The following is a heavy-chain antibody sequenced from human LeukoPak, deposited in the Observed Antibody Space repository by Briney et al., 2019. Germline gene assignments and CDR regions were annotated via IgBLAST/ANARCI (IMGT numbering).Heavy chain of an antibody. CDR1: GFTFIDYY. CDR2: ISSSGSTI. Sequence: PGASLRLSCAASGFTFIDYYMSWIRQAPGKWRGWDSYISSSGSTIYYAASVKGRFTISRDNAKNSLYLQMNSLRAEDTAVYYCAVQGPDYYYYYMDVWGKGTTVTVYS. J-gene: IGHJ6*03. CDR3: AVQGPDYYYYYMDV. V-gene: IGHV3-11*01.